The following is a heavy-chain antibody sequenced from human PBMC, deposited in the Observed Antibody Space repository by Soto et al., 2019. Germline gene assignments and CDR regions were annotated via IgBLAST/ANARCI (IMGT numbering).Heavy chain of an antibody. D-gene: IGHD3-3*01. V-gene: IGHV1-69*01. CDR2: IIPIFGTA. J-gene: IGHJ4*02. CDR1: GGTFSSYA. CDR3: ARSTAYYVFWSGYYTGFDY. Sequence: QVQLVQSGAEVKKPGSSVKVSCKASGGTFSSYAISWVRQAPGQGLEWMGGIIPIFGTANYAQKFQGRVTITADESTSTAYMELSSLRSEDTAVYYCARSTAYYVFWSGYYTGFDYWGQGTLVTVSS.